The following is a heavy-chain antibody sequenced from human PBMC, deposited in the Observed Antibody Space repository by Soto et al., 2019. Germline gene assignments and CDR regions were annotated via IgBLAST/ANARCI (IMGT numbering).Heavy chain of an antibody. CDR1: GGSIGSYH. V-gene: IGHV4-59*01. J-gene: IGHJ5*02. CDR2: VYYTGTT. Sequence: ETLSLTCTVSGGSIGSYHWSWVRQPPGKGLEWIASVYYTGTTNYNPSLGSRVTISIDAPENQISLKLTSVTAADTAFYYCARDTVLTGMFDLWGQGTLVTVSS. CDR3: ARDTVLTGMFDL. D-gene: IGHD4-17*01.